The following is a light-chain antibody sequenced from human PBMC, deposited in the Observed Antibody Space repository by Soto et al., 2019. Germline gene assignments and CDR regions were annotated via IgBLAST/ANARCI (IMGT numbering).Light chain of an antibody. V-gene: IGLV1-40*01. J-gene: IGLJ2*01. Sequence: QSVLTQPPSVSGAPGQRVTIPCTGSSSNIGSFYDVHWYQQLPGTVPKLLIYGDNNRPSGVPDRFSGSKSGTAASLAITGLQAEDEADYFCQSYANSLNPVVVGGGTKLTVL. CDR1: SSNIGSFYD. CDR2: GDN. CDR3: QSYANSLNPVV.